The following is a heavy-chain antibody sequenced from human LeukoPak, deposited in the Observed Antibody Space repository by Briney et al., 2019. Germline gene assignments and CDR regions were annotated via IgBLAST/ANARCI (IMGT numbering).Heavy chain of an antibody. D-gene: IGHD3-9*01. J-gene: IGHJ4*02. V-gene: IGHV3-30*02. Sequence: GGSLRLSCAASGFTFGTYGMHWVRQAPGKGLEWVAFIWHDGSNKYYGDSMKGRFTTSRDNSKNTLYLQMSSLRAEDTAVYYCVRDLLTLPQKYFGSWGQGTLVSVSS. CDR1: GFTFGTYG. CDR3: VRDLLTLPQKYFGS. CDR2: IWHDGSNK.